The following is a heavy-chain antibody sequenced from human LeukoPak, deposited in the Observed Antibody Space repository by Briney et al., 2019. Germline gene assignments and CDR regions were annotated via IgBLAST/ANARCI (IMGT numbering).Heavy chain of an antibody. CDR2: FDPEDGET. D-gene: IGHD4-17*01. CDR1: GYTLTESS. Sequence: ASVKVSCKVSGYTLTESSMHWVRQAPGKGLEWMGGFDPEDGETIYAQKFQGRVTMTEDTSTDTAYMELSSLRSEDTAVYYCATEHYGDYSPYYYYGMDVWGQGTTVTVSS. J-gene: IGHJ6*02. V-gene: IGHV1-24*01. CDR3: ATEHYGDYSPYYYYGMDV.